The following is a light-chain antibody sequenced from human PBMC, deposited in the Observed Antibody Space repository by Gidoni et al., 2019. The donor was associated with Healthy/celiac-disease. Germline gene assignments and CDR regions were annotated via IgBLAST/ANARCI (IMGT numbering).Light chain of an antibody. Sequence: QLVLTQSPSASASRGASVKLTCTLSGGHSSYAIAWHQQPPEKGPRYLMKLNSDGSHSKWDGIPDRFSGSSSGAERYLTISSLQSEDESDYYCQTWGTGSVVFGGGTKLTVL. J-gene: IGLJ2*01. CDR1: GGHSSYA. CDR2: LNSDGSH. V-gene: IGLV4-69*01. CDR3: QTWGTGSVV.